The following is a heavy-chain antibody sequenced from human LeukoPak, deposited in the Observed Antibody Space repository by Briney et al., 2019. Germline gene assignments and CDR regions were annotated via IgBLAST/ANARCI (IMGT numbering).Heavy chain of an antibody. D-gene: IGHD2-2*01. CDR1: GGSISSGGYY. Sequence: PSQTLSLTCTVSGGSISSGGYYWRWIRQHPGKGLEWIGYIYYSGSTYYNPSLKSRVTISVDTSKNQFSLKLSSVTAADTAVYYCARGRCSSTSCPFDYWGQGTLVTVSS. CDR2: IYYSGST. V-gene: IGHV4-31*03. J-gene: IGHJ4*02. CDR3: ARGRCSSTSCPFDY.